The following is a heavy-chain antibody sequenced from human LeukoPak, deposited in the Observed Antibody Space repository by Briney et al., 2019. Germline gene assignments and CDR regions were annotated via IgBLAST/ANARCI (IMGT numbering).Heavy chain of an antibody. CDR2: ISSSSSYI. J-gene: IGHJ4*02. D-gene: IGHD3-3*01. Sequence: GGSLRLSCAASGFTFSSYSMNWVRQAPGKGLEWVSSISSSSSYIYYADSVKGRFTISRDNAKNSLYLQMNSLRAEDTAVYYCAKDTTFGVVMYNDYWGQGTLVTVSS. V-gene: IGHV3-21*04. CDR1: GFTFSSYS. CDR3: AKDTTFGVVMYNDY.